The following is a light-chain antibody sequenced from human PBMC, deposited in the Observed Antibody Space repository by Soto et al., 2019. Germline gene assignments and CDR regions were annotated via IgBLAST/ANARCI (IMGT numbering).Light chain of an antibody. CDR2: ASF. J-gene: IGKJ2*01. Sequence: DIQMTQSPSSLSVSVGDRVTITCRASQSISNYLNWYQQTPGKAPKLLIYASFNLQSGVPSRFSGSGFGTDFTLSISSLEAEDFATYYCQQSYSTPYTFGQGTKLEIK. V-gene: IGKV1-39*01. CDR3: QQSYSTPYT. CDR1: QSISNY.